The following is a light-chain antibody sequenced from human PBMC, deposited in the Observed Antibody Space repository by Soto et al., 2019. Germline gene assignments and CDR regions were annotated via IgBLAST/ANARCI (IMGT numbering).Light chain of an antibody. V-gene: IGKV1-16*01. CDR2: AAS. CDR3: QQYNTYPYT. CDR1: QGVNNY. Sequence: DIQMTQSPSSLSASVGDRVTITCRASQGVNNYLAWFQQHPGKAPKSLIFAASNLQSGVPSRFSGSGSGEDFTLTISGLQPEDSATYYCQQYNTYPYTFGQGTKLDIK. J-gene: IGKJ2*01.